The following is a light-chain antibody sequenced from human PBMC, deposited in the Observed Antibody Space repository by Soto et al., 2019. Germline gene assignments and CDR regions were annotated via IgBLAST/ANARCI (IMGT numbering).Light chain of an antibody. V-gene: IGLV1-40*01. CDR3: QAYDRGLXAYV. Sequence: QSLLTQPPSVSGAPVQRVTISCTGTSSNICAGYELHWYHQLPGTSPKFLVSGNDNRPSGVPDRLSASKSGTSGSLAITGLQDEDEGHYYCQAYDRGLXAYVFGTGTKVXV. CDR2: GND. J-gene: IGLJ1*01. CDR1: SSNICAGYE.